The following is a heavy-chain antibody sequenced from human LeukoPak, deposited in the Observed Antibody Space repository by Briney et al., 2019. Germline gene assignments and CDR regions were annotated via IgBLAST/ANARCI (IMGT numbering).Heavy chain of an antibody. J-gene: IGHJ5*02. CDR3: ARQPEGTWFDP. Sequence: GESLKISFKGSGYHFTTYWIGWVRPMPGKGLGWMERIDPSDSYTNYSPSFKGHVTISADKSISTAYLQWSSLKASDTAMYYCARQPEGTWFDPWGQGTLVTVSS. CDR1: GYHFTTYW. CDR2: IDPSDSYT. D-gene: IGHD1-1*01. V-gene: IGHV5-10-1*01.